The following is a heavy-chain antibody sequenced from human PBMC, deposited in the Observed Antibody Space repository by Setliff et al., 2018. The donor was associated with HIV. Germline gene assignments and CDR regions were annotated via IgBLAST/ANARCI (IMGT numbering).Heavy chain of an antibody. V-gene: IGHV3-21*01. CDR1: GFTFSTFS. CDR2: ITSRSADI. J-gene: IGHJ4*02. CDR3: ARVRPLGYCSTGACPPDY. D-gene: IGHD2-8*01. Sequence: PGGSLRLSCAASGFTFSTFSMSWVRQAPGKGLEWVSSITSRSADIYYADSVRGRFTISRDNARNSLVLQMNSLRADDTAVYYCARVRPLGYCSTGACPPDYWGQGTLVT.